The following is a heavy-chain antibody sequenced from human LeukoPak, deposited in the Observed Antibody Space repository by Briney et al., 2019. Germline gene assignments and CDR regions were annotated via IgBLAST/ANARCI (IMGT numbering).Heavy chain of an antibody. CDR3: AKVSGGGLYYDGMDV. V-gene: IGHV3-23*01. CDR1: GFTFGSYA. Sequence: GGSLRLSCAASGFTFGSYAMSWVRQAPGKGLEWVSAIRGLGGSTYYADAVKGRFTISRDNSKNTLYLQMNSLRAEDTAVYYCAKVSGGGLYYDGMDVWGQGTTVTVSS. CDR2: IRGLGGST. J-gene: IGHJ6*02. D-gene: IGHD1-14*01.